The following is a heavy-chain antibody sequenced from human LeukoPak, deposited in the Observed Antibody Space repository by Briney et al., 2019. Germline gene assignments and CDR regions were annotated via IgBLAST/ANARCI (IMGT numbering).Heavy chain of an antibody. CDR2: INSDGSRT. CDR3: ARDGSVAVAGAYYYYGMDV. Sequence: PGGSLRLSCAASGFTFNSYWMHWVRQAPGKGLVWVSHINSDGSRTNYADSVKGRFTISRDNSKNTLYLQMNSLRAEDTAVYYCARDGSVAVAGAYYYYGMDVWGQGTTVTVSS. CDR1: GFTFNSYW. J-gene: IGHJ6*02. D-gene: IGHD6-19*01. V-gene: IGHV3-74*01.